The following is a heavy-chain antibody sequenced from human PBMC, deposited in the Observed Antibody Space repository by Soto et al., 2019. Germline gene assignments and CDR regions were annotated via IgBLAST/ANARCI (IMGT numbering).Heavy chain of an antibody. J-gene: IGHJ5*02. Sequence: QVQLVQSGAEVKKPGSSVKVSCKASGGTFSSYAISWVRQAPGQGLEWMGGIIPIFGTANYAQKFQGRVTITADESTSTAYVGLSSLRSEDTAVYYCARSPLPSLVRAAGGNWFDPWGQGTLVTVSS. D-gene: IGHD2-2*01. V-gene: IGHV1-69*12. CDR3: ARSPLPSLVRAAGGNWFDP. CDR1: GGTFSSYA. CDR2: IIPIFGTA.